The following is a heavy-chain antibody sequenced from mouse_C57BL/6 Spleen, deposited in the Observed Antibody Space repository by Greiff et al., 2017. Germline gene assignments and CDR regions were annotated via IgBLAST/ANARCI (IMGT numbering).Heavy chain of an antibody. CDR3: ARVDSNCGDY. CDR2: IHPNSGST. Sequence: QVQLQQPGAELVKPGASVKLSCKASGYTFTSYWMHWVKQRPGQGLEWIGMIHPNSGSTNYIEQFKSQAPLTVDKASSTAYMQLSSLTSEDAAVYDCARVDSNCGDYWGQGTSVTVSS. V-gene: IGHV1-64*01. CDR1: GYTFTSYW. D-gene: IGHD2-5*01. J-gene: IGHJ4*01.